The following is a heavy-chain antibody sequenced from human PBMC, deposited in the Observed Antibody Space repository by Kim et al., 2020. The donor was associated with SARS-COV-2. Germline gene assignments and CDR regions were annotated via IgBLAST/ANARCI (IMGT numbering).Heavy chain of an antibody. D-gene: IGHD3-22*01. V-gene: IGHV4-30-2*01. Sequence: KSRVTISVDRCKNQFSLKLSSVTAADTAVYYCARDQGDSSGYYYGWYFDLWGRGTLVTVSS. J-gene: IGHJ2*01. CDR3: ARDQGDSSGYYYGWYFDL.